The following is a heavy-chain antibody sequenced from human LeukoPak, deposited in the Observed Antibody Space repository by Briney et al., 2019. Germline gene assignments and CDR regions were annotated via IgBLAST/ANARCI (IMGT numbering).Heavy chain of an antibody. CDR2: IYYSGST. J-gene: IGHJ4*02. CDR1: GGSISSGGYY. V-gene: IGHV4-31*03. D-gene: IGHD4-17*01. CDR3: ARGPGTVTIAYYFDY. Sequence: KPSETLSLTCTVSGGSISSGGYYWSWIRQHPGKGLEWIGYIYYSGSTYYNPSPKSRVTISVDTSKNQFSLKLSSVTAADTAVYYCARGPGTVTIAYYFDYWGQGTLVTVSS.